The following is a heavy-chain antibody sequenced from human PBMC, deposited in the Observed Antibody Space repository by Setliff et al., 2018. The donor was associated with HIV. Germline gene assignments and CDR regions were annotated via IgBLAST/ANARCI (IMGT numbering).Heavy chain of an antibody. CDR1: GFTFSSYS. Sequence: GESLRLSCTASGFTFSSYSMNWVRQAPGKGLEWLSYIRATNGNTQYADSVKGRFTITRDNAKNSLFLQMNSLRAEDTAVYYCARDDKFAFDYWGLGTLVTVSS. CDR2: IRATNGNT. D-gene: IGHD3-10*01. CDR3: ARDDKFAFDY. J-gene: IGHJ4*02. V-gene: IGHV3-48*01.